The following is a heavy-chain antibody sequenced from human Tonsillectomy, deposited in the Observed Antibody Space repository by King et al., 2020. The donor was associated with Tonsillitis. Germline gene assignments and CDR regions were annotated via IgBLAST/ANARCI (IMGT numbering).Heavy chain of an antibody. V-gene: IGHV4-4*07. CDR3: ARGDQLTSNPEAFDI. J-gene: IGHJ3*02. Sequence: QLQESGPGLVKPSETLSLTCTVSSNSISSYYWNWIRQPAGKGLEWIGRISTSGTTNYNPSLKSRVTMSVDTSKNQVSLRLSSVTAADTAVYYCARGDQLTSNPEAFDIWGQGTMVTVSS. D-gene: IGHD3-16*01. CDR1: SNSISSYY. CDR2: ISTSGTT.